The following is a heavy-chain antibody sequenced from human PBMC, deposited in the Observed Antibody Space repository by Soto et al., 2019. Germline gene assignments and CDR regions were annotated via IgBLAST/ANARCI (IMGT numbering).Heavy chain of an antibody. V-gene: IGHV3-23*01. CDR3: AKQPDIVVVPAAMRYFQH. CDR2: ISGSGGST. J-gene: IGHJ1*01. D-gene: IGHD2-2*01. CDR1: GFTFSSYA. Sequence: EVQLLESGGGLVQPGGSLRLSCAASGFTFSSYAMSWVRQAPGKGLEWVSAISGSGGSTYYADSVKGRFTISRDNSKNTLYLQRNSLRAEDTAVYYCAKQPDIVVVPAAMRYFQHWGQGALVTVSS.